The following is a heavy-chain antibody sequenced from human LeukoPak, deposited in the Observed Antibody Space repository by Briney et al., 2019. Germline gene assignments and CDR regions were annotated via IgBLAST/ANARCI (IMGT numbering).Heavy chain of an antibody. Sequence: PGGSLRLSCAASGFTFNSYSMNWVRQAPGKGLEWVSSISSSGSYIYYADSVKGRFTISRDNAKNSLHLQMNSLRAEDTAVYYCAKNYYDSSGLFDYWGQGTLVIVSS. V-gene: IGHV3-21*01. CDR1: GFTFNSYS. CDR2: ISSSGSYI. J-gene: IGHJ4*02. CDR3: AKNYYDSSGLFDY. D-gene: IGHD3-22*01.